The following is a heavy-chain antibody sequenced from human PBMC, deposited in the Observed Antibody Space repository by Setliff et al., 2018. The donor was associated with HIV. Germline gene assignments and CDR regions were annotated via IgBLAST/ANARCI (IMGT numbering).Heavy chain of an antibody. CDR1: GASVNSHY. CDR3: ARDPGRTAAGTEYFDY. V-gene: IGHV4-59*02. J-gene: IGHJ4*02. D-gene: IGHD6-13*01. CDR2: IHYTGIS. Sequence: PSETLSLTCTVSGASVNSHYWAWIRQPPGKGLEWIGNIHYTGISDFNPSLKRRATISLDRPKMQFSLKLSSVTAADTAIYYCARDPGRTAAGTEYFDYWGQGVLVTVSS.